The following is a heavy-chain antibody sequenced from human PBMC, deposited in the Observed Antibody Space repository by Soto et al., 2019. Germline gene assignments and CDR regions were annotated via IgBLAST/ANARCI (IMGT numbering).Heavy chain of an antibody. CDR3: ASEVPYSSGWFSDAFDI. D-gene: IGHD6-19*01. CDR1: GFTFSSYS. V-gene: IGHV3-48*02. Sequence: GGSLRLSCAASGFTFSSYSMNWVRQAPGKGLEWVSYISSSSSTIYYADSVKGRFTISRDNAKNSLYLQMNSLRDEDTAVYYCASEVPYSSGWFSDAFDIWGQGTMVTVS. CDR2: ISSSSSTI. J-gene: IGHJ3*02.